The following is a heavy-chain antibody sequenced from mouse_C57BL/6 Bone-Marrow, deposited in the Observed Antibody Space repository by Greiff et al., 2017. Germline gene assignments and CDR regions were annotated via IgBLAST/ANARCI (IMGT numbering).Heavy chain of an antibody. Sequence: QVQLQQSGAELARPGASVKLSCKASGYTFTSYGISWVKQRPGQGLEWIGEIYPRSGNTYYNEKFKGKATLTADKSSSTAYMELRSLTSEDSAVYFCASFITTVVGTGLAYGGQGTLVTVSA. CDR2: IYPRSGNT. D-gene: IGHD1-1*01. J-gene: IGHJ3*01. CDR1: GYTFTSYG. V-gene: IGHV1-81*01. CDR3: ASFITTVVGTGLAY.